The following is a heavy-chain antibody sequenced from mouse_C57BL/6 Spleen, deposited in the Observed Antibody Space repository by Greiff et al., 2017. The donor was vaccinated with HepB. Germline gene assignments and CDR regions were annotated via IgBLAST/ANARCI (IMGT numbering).Heavy chain of an antibody. J-gene: IGHJ3*01. Sequence: EVQLQQSGPELVKPGASVKISCKASGYTFTDYYMNWVKQSHGKSLEWIGDINPNNGGTSYNQKFKGKATLTVDKSSSTAYMELRSLTSEDSAVYYCAKEGWWFAYWGQGTLVTVSA. CDR1: GYTFTDYY. CDR2: INPNNGGT. D-gene: IGHD2-3*01. V-gene: IGHV1-26*01. CDR3: AKEGWWFAY.